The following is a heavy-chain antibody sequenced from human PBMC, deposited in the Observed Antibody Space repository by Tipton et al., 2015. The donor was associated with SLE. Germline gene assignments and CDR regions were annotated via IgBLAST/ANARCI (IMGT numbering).Heavy chain of an antibody. CDR3: ARGVSGTVGEQ. CDR2: IKHGGGIT. D-gene: IGHD5-12*01. CDR1: GGSISSSSYY. V-gene: IGHV4-39*07. Sequence: TLSLTCTVSGGSISSSSYYWDWIRQPPGEGLEWIGEIKHGGGITNYNPSLKSRVTISGDTSKNQFSLKLSSVTAADTAVYYCARGVSGTVGEQWGQGTLVTVSS. J-gene: IGHJ1*01.